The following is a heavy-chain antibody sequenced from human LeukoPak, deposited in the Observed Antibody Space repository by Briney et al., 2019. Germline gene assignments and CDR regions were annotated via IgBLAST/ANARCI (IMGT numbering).Heavy chain of an antibody. J-gene: IGHJ4*02. Sequence: PSETLSLTCAVYSEPFIGYYWGWIRQPPGKGLDWIGRIYHSGSTYYNPSLETRVTISVDTSKNQFSLKLSSVTAADTAVYYCARAREPLLYTYYFDYWGQGTLVTVSS. CDR2: IYHSGST. D-gene: IGHD1-14*01. V-gene: IGHV4-38-2*01. CDR3: ARAREPLLYTYYFDY. CDR1: SEPFIGYY.